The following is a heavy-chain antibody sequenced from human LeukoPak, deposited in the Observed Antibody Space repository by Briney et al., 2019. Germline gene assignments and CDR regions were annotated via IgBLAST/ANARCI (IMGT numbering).Heavy chain of an antibody. CDR1: GFTFSSYG. D-gene: IGHD3-22*01. Sequence: GRSLRLSCAASGFTFSSYGMHWVRQAPGKGLEWVAVISYDGSNKYYADSVKGRFTISRDSSKNTLYLQMNSLRAEDTAVYYCAKSDGVDYDSSGYPDYWGQGTLVTVSS. CDR3: AKSDGVDYDSSGYPDY. CDR2: ISYDGSNK. J-gene: IGHJ4*02. V-gene: IGHV3-30*18.